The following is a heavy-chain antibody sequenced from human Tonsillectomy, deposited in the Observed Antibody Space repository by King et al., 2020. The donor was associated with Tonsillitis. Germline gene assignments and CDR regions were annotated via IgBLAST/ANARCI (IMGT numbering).Heavy chain of an antibody. CDR2: IWYDGSNK. V-gene: IGHV3-33*08. D-gene: IGHD1-26*01. CDR1: GFTFSSYG. CDR3: ARGRSLNYYFDY. Sequence: VQLVESGGGVVQPGRSLRLSCAASGFTFSSYGMHWVRQAPGKGLVWVAVIWYDGSNKYYADSVKGRFTISRDNSKNTLYLQMNSLSAEDTAVYYCARGRSLNYYFDYWGQGTLVTVSS. J-gene: IGHJ4*02.